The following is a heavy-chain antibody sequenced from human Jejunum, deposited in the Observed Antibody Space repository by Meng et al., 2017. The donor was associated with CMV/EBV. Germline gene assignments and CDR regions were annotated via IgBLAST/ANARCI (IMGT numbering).Heavy chain of an antibody. D-gene: IGHD1-14*01. CDR1: GYTFTNYG. CDR2: INAYNGDT. CDR3: ARGRRNEPLFDY. J-gene: IGHJ4*02. Sequence: QLVEAGGEVKKPGASVKVSCKASGYTFTNYGITWVRQAPGQGLEWMGWINAYNGDTNYAQTLQGRVTMTTDTSTSTAYMELRSLRSDDTAVYYCARGRRNEPLFDYWGQGTLVTVSS. V-gene: IGHV1-18*01.